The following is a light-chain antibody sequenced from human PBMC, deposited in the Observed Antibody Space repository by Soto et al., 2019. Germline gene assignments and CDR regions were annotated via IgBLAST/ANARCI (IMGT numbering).Light chain of an antibody. CDR1: QSVSIN. CDR2: DAS. Sequence: EIVMTQSPGTLSVSPGERATLSCRASQSVSINLAWYQQKPGQAPRLLIYDASTRATGIPARFSGSGSGTEFTLTISRLEPEDFAVYYCHQYGTSPQTFGQGTKVDIK. J-gene: IGKJ1*01. V-gene: IGKV3D-15*01. CDR3: HQYGTSPQT.